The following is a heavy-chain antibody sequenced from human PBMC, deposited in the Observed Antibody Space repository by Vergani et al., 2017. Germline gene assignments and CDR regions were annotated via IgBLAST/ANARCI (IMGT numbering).Heavy chain of an antibody. D-gene: IGHD4-17*01. CDR1: GGSISSGDHC. CDR3: TRGWTTVTPRGYYMDV. CDR2: IFYSGTT. V-gene: IGHV4-31*11. J-gene: IGHJ6*03. Sequence: QVQLQESGPGVVKPSQTLSLTCAVSGGSISSGDHCWTWIRQRPGKGLEWIGYIFYSGTTYDNPSLRSRLTISVDTSQNQFSLKLRSVTAADTAVYYCTRGWTTVTPRGYYMDVWGKGTTLTVSS.